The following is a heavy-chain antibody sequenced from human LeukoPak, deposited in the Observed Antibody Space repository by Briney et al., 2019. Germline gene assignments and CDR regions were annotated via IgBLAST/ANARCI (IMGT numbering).Heavy chain of an antibody. Sequence: SETLSLTCAVSGYSISSGYYWGWIPQPPGKGLEWIGCIYHSGTTYHNPSLKRRVTISVDTSKNQFSLKLSSVPAADTDEYYCARAHLYGSGSRLDYWGQGTLVTVSS. CDR1: GYSISSGYY. V-gene: IGHV4-38-2*01. CDR2: IYHSGTT. CDR3: ARAHLYGSGSRLDY. J-gene: IGHJ4*02. D-gene: IGHD3-10*01.